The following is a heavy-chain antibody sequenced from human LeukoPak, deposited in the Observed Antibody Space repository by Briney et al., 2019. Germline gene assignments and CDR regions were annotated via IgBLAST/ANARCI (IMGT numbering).Heavy chain of an antibody. CDR3: AREFRVLPDI. J-gene: IGHJ3*02. CDR2: INADGSST. D-gene: IGHD2-8*02. Sequence: PGGSLRLACAASGFTFSSYWMHWVRQAPGKGLVWVSRINADGSSTNYADSVKGRFTISRANATNTLYMQMNSLRDEDTAVYYCAREFRVLPDIWGQGTMVTVSS. V-gene: IGHV3-74*01. CDR1: GFTFSSYW.